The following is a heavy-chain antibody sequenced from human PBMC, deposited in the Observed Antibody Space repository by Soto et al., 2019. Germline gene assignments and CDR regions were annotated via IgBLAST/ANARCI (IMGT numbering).Heavy chain of an antibody. CDR1: GFTFDDYG. CDR3: ARWGGSATVPYFDY. D-gene: IGHD4-4*01. J-gene: IGHJ4*02. V-gene: IGHV3-20*04. Sequence: GGSLRLSCAASGFTFDDYGMSWVRQAPGKGLEWVAVINYNGDSTYYAESVKGRLTISRDNSKNMLYLQMDSLRVEDTALYYCARWGGSATVPYFDYWGQGILVTVSS. CDR2: INYNGDST.